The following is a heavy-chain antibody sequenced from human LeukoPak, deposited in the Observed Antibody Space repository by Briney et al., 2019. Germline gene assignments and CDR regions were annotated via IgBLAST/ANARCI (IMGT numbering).Heavy chain of an antibody. J-gene: IGHJ3*02. CDR2: MNPNSGNT. V-gene: IGHV1-8*01. Sequence: ASVKVSCKASGYTFTSYDINWVQQATGQGLEWMGWMNPNSGNTGYAQKFQGRVTMTRNTSISTAYMELSSLRSEDTAVYYCALCSSTSCYGPGLDAFDIWGQGTMVTVYS. CDR1: GYTFTSYD. D-gene: IGHD2-2*01. CDR3: ALCSSTSCYGPGLDAFDI.